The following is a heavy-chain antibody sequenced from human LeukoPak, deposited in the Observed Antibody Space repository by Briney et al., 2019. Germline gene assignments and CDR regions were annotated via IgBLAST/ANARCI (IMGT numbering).Heavy chain of an antibody. CDR3: ARAPTYRGYMGV. Sequence: GGSLRLSCAGSGFTFSRYWMSWVRQAPGKGLEWVSYISSSSSTIYYADSVKGRFTISRDNAKNSLYLQMNSLRAEDTAVYYCARAPTYRGYMGVWGKGTTVTVSS. CDR2: ISSSSSTI. D-gene: IGHD4-11*01. CDR1: GFTFSRYW. J-gene: IGHJ6*03. V-gene: IGHV3-48*01.